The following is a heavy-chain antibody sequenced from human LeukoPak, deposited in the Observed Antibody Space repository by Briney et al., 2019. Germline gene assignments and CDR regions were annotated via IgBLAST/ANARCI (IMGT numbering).Heavy chain of an antibody. CDR1: GFTFSSYG. Sequence: GGSLRLSRAASGFTFSSYGMHWVRQAPGKGLEWVAFIRYDGSNKYYADSVKGRFTISIDNSKNTLYLQMNSLRAEDAAVYYCARRAGAYTHPYDYWGQGTLVTVS. D-gene: IGHD3-16*01. CDR2: IRYDGSNK. V-gene: IGHV3-30*02. CDR3: ARRAGAYTHPYDY. J-gene: IGHJ4*02.